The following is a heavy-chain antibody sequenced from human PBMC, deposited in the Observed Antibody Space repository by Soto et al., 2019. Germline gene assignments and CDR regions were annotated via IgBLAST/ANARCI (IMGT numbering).Heavy chain of an antibody. CDR3: ARVHKNWFDS. V-gene: IGHV5-10-1*01. Sequence: GESLKISSKASGYNFTAFWIHWVRQMPGKGLEWLGKIDPSDSYTNYSPSFEGHVTISTDNSITTAYLQWSSLRASDTALYFWARVHKNWFDSWAQGTMVTVSS. CDR2: IDPSDSYT. J-gene: IGHJ5*01. CDR1: GYNFTAFW.